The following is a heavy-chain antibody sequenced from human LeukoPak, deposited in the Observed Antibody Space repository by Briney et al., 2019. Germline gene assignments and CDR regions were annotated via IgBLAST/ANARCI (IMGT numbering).Heavy chain of an antibody. V-gene: IGHV1-46*01. J-gene: IGHJ5*02. D-gene: IGHD6-6*01. CDR2: INPSGGST. CDR3: ASSIAARPGWWFDP. CDR1: GYTFTSYY. Sequence: ASVKVSCKASGYTFTSYYMHWVRQAPGQGLEWMGIINPSGGSTSYAQKFQGRVTMTRDMSTSTVYMELSSLRSEDTAAYYCASSIAARPGWWFDPWGQGTLVTVSS.